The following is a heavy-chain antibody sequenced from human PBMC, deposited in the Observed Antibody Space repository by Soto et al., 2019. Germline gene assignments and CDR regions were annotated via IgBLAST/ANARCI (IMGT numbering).Heavy chain of an antibody. V-gene: IGHV1-69*01. D-gene: IGHD5-12*01. CDR3: ARGGGDGYNSNVFDY. Sequence: QVQLVQSGAEVKKPGSSVKVSCKASGGTFSSYAISWVRQAPGQGLEWMGGIIPIFGTANYAQKFQGRVTITGDESTSTAYMELSSLKSEDTAGYYCARGGGDGYNSNVFDYWGQGTLVTVSS. CDR1: GGTFSSYA. J-gene: IGHJ4*02. CDR2: IIPIFGTA.